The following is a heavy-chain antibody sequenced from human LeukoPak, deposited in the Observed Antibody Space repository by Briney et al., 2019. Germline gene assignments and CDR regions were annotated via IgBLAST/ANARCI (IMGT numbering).Heavy chain of an antibody. CDR1: GYTFTSYA. D-gene: IGHD6-6*01. CDR3: ARVSYNWFDP. CDR2: ISAYNGNT. Sequence: ASVKVSCKASGYTFTSYAISWVRQAPGQGLECMGWISAYNGNTYYAQNFQGRVTMTADTSTSTAYMELRSLRSDDTAVYYCARVSYNWFDPRGQGTLLTVSP. V-gene: IGHV1-18*01. J-gene: IGHJ5*02.